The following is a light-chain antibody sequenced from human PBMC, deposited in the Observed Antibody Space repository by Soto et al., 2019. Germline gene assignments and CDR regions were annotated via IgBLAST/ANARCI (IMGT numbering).Light chain of an antibody. J-gene: IGKJ2*01. CDR1: QSVSSTY. V-gene: IGKV3-20*01. Sequence: IVLTQSPGTLSLSPGERATLSCRASQSVSSTYIAWYQQNPGQAPRLLIYGASSRATGIPDRFSGSWSGTDFTLTISRLEPEDFAVYFCQQYGRSPPFTFGQGTKVEIK. CDR3: QQYGRSPPFT. CDR2: GAS.